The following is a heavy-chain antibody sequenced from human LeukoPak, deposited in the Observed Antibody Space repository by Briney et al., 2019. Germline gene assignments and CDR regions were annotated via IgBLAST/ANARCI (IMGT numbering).Heavy chain of an antibody. V-gene: IGHV1-18*01. CDR2: ISAYNGNT. CDR1: GYIFNNYG. D-gene: IGHD6-13*01. CDR3: ARGIAGAGLFDS. J-gene: IGHJ4*02. Sequence: ASVKVSCKASGYIFNNYGIAWVRQAPGQGLEWMGWISAYNGNTNYAQKLQGRVTMTTDTSTSTAYMELRSLRSDDTAVYHCARGIAGAGLFDSWGQGTLVTVSS.